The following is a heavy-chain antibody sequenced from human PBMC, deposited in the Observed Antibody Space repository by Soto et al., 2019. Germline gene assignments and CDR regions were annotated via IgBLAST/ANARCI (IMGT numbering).Heavy chain of an antibody. Sequence: QVQLQESGPGLVKPSQTLSLTCTVSGGSISSGGYYWSWIRQHPGKGLAWIGYIYYSGSNYYHPSLKSRVNRSVDTYKNHYSLKLGSVTAADTAVYYWARDTVGVGFGSHYYYYGMDVLGQGTTVTVSS. CDR3: ARDTVGVGFGSHYYYYGMDV. V-gene: IGHV4-31*03. CDR1: GGSISSGGYY. D-gene: IGHD3-10*01. J-gene: IGHJ6*02. CDR2: IYYSGSN.